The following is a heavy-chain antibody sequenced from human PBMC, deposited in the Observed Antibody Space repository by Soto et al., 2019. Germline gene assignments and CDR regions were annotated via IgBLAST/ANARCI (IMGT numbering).Heavy chain of an antibody. J-gene: IGHJ4*02. Sequence: SETLSLTCTVSGGSISSYYWSWIRQPPGKGLEWIGYIYYSGSTNYNPSLKSRVTISVDTSKNQFSLKLSSVTAADTAVYYCARQGGVHSSGWDFDYWGQGTLVTVSS. V-gene: IGHV4-59*08. CDR2: IYYSGST. CDR3: ARQGGVHSSGWDFDY. CDR1: GGSISSYY. D-gene: IGHD6-19*01.